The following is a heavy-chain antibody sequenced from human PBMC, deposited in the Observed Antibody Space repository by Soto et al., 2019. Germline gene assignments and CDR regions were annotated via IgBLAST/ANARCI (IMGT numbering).Heavy chain of an antibody. J-gene: IGHJ6*02. D-gene: IGHD4-17*01. CDR1: GDSVSNGDYS. V-gene: IGHV4-30-4*01. CDR2: IYYIGGP. CDR3: ARDPYQDYGDISYYYARDD. Sequence: PSETLSLTCSVSGDSVSNGDYSWSWILHPPGKGLEWIGYIYYIGGPYYNPSLQSRVTISMDTSKNQVSLNLTSVTAADTAVYFCARDPYQDYGDISYYYARDDWGPGLTVIVS.